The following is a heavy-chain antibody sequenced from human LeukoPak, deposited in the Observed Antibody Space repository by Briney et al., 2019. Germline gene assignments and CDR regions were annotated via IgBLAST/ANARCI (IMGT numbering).Heavy chain of an antibody. Sequence: GGSLRLSCAASGFTFSRHWMHWVRQAPGKGLVWVSRIESDGSTTTYADSVKGRFTISRDNAKNTLYLQMNSLRAEDTAVYYCTRDQSSGYSSADYWGQGTLVTVSS. V-gene: IGHV3-74*01. CDR3: TRDQSSGYSSADY. D-gene: IGHD3-22*01. CDR2: IESDGSTT. J-gene: IGHJ4*02. CDR1: GFTFSRHW.